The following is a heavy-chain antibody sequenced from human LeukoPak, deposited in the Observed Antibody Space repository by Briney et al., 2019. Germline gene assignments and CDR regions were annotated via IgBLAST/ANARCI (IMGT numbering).Heavy chain of an antibody. D-gene: IGHD1-26*01. CDR1: GFIVSSNY. J-gene: IGHJ4*02. Sequence: GGSLRLSCAASGFIVSSNYMSWVRQAPGKGLEWVSVIYSGGSTYYADSVKGRFTISRDNAENTLYLQMNSLRAEDTAIYFCARAGYYRFDYWGQGTLVTVSS. CDR2: IYSGGST. CDR3: ARAGYYRFDY. V-gene: IGHV3-66*01.